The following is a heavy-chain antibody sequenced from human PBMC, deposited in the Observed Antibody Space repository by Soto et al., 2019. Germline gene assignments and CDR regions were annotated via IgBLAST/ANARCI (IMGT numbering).Heavy chain of an antibody. V-gene: IGHV3-49*03. CDR3: SRDHRDRNGDYYDMDV. J-gene: IGHJ6*02. Sequence: GGPLRLSCTTSGFTFGDYSMSWFRQAPGKGLEWVGFIRSKAYGGTAEYAASVKGRFTISRDDSKSIAYLQMNTLKTEDTAVYYCSRDHRDRNGDYYDMDVWGQGTTVTVSS. CDR2: IRSKAYGGTA. D-gene: IGHD2-8*01. CDR1: GFTFGDYS.